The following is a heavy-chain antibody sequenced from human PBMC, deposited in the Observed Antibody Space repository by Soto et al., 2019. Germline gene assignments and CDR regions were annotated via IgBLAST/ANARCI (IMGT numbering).Heavy chain of an antibody. D-gene: IGHD3-10*01. J-gene: IGHJ5*02. V-gene: IGHV4-30-4*01. CDR3: ARYSPELWFGELSWFDP. Sequence: SETLSLTCTVSGGSISSGDYYWSWIRQPPGKGLEWIGYIYYSGSTYYNPSLKSRVTISVDTSKNQFSLKLSSVTAADTAVYYCARYSPELWFGELSWFDPWGRGTLVTVSS. CDR2: IYYSGST. CDR1: GGSISSGDYY.